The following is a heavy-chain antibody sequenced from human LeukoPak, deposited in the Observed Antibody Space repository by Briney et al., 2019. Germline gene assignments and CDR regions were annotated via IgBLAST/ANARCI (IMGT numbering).Heavy chain of an antibody. CDR3: ARGLGGTDLVVPAAYGPDYYYYYYMDV. D-gene: IGHD2-2*01. Sequence: GSVKVSCKASGYTFTSYVINRVRQASGQGVERMGWMNPKSGNAGSAQKCEGRVTMTRNTSISTAYMELSSLRSEDTAVYYCARGLGGTDLVVPAAYGPDYYYYYYMDVSGKGATVTASS. CDR2: MNPKSGNA. V-gene: IGHV1-8*01. CDR1: GYTFTSYV. J-gene: IGHJ6*03.